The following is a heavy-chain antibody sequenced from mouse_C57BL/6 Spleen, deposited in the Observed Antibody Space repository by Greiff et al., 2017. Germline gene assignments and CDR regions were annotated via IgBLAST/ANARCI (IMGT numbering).Heavy chain of an antibody. J-gene: IGHJ3*01. CDR3: ARHSDGYYSWFAY. CDR1: GFTFSSYG. V-gene: IGHV5-6*01. D-gene: IGHD2-3*01. CDR2: ISSGGSYT. Sequence: EVMLVESGGDLVKPGGSLKLSCAASGFTFSSYGMSWVRQTPDKRLEWVATISSGGSYTYYPDSVKGRFTISRDNAKNTLYLQMSSLKSEDTAMYYCARHSDGYYSWFAYWGQGTLVTVSA.